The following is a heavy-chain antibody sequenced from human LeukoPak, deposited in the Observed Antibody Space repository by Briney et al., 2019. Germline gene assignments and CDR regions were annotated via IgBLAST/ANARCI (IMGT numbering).Heavy chain of an antibody. V-gene: IGHV4-39*07. CDR3: ARRNYYDSSGYYRW. CDR2: IYYSGST. J-gene: IGHJ4*02. Sequence: SETLSLTCTVSGGSISSSSYYWGWLRQPPGKGLEWIGSIYYSGSTYYNPSLKSRVTISVDTSKNQFSLKLSSVTAADTAVYYCARRNYYDSSGYYRWWGQGTLVTVSS. D-gene: IGHD3-22*01. CDR1: GGSISSSSYY.